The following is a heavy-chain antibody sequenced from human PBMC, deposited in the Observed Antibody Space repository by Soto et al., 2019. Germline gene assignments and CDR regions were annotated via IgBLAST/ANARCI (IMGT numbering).Heavy chain of an antibody. D-gene: IGHD6-6*01. CDR2: IIPIFGTA. Sequence: SVKVSCKASGGTFSSYAISWVRQAPGQGLEWMGGIIPIFGTANYAQKFQGRVTITADESASTAYMELSSLRSEDTAVYYCAKVLHSSSSTPIDYWGQGTPVTGSA. CDR3: AKVLHSSSSTPIDY. J-gene: IGHJ4*02. CDR1: GGTFSSYA. V-gene: IGHV1-69*13.